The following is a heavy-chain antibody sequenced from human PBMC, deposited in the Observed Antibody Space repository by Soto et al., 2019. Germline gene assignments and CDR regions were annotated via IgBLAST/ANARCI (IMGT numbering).Heavy chain of an antibody. J-gene: IGHJ3*02. CDR1: NTSISSSNW. V-gene: IGHV4-4*02. D-gene: IGHD3-9*01. Sequence: QVQPQESGPSLVKPSGTLSLTCVITNTSISSSNWWSWVRQAPGKGLEWIGEIYHTGRTNYAPSLKSRATRSIEKFNYRFSLRLTSLTAADTAVYYCVRDEAHYDILTGSSLGRAFDIWGQGTMVTVSS. CDR3: VRDEAHYDILTGSSLGRAFDI. CDR2: IYHTGRT.